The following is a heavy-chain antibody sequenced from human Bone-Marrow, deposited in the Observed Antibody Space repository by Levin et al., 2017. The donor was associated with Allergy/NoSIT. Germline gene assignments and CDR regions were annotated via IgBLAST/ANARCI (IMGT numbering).Heavy chain of an antibody. CDR1: GYRFTSYW. D-gene: IGHD3-10*01. V-gene: IGHV5-51*01. Sequence: KVSCKGSGYRFTSYWIAWVRQMPGKGLEWMGIIYPGDSDTRYSPSFQGQVTISADKSSTTAHLQWRSLKASDTAMYYCARVPARVTRHYLGMDVWGQGTTVIVSS. J-gene: IGHJ6*02. CDR3: ARVPARVTRHYLGMDV. CDR2: IYPGDSDT.